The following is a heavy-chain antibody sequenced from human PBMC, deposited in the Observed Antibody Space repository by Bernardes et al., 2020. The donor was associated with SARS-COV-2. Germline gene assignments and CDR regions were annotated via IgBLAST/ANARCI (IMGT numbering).Heavy chain of an antibody. CDR1: GGSISSYY. V-gene: IGHV4-59*08. CDR2: IYYIGST. J-gene: IGHJ5*02. D-gene: IGHD3-10*01. Sequence: SETLSLTCTVSGGSISSYYWSWIRQPPGKGLEWLGYIYYIGSTNYNPSLKSRVTISVDTSKNQFSLKLSSVTAADTAVYYCAKSRRGSGCYWWFDPWGQGTLVTVSS. CDR3: AKSRRGSGCYWWFDP.